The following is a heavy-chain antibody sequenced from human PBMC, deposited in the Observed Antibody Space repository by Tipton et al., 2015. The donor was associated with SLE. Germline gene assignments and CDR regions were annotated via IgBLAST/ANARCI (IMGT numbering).Heavy chain of an antibody. J-gene: IGHJ3*02. Sequence: TLSLTCTVSGGATITFYGSWFRQSAGKGVEWIGRIYSSGRTNYNPSLKSRVTMSVDTSRKQFSLKLTSVTAADTAVYYCATRGWVDAFAIWGQGTMVIVAT. CDR2: IYSSGRT. D-gene: IGHD6-19*01. V-gene: IGHV4-4*07. CDR3: ATRGWVDAFAI. CDR1: GGATITFY.